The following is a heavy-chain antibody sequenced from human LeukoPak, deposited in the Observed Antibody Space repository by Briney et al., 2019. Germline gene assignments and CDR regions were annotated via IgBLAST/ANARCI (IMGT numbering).Heavy chain of an antibody. CDR3: AKTGSSAAAGTVGLSYFDY. CDR2: ISYDGSNK. J-gene: IGHJ4*02. V-gene: IGHV3-30*18. Sequence: PGGSLRLSCAASGFTFSNYGMHWVRQAPGKGLEWVAVISYDGSNKYYADSVKGRFIISRDNAKNSLYLQMNSLRAEDTALYYCAKTGSSAAAGTVGLSYFDYWGQGTLVTVSS. D-gene: IGHD6-13*01. CDR1: GFTFSNYG.